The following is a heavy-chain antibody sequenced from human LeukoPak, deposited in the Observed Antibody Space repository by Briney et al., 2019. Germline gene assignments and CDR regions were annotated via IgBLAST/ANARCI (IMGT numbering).Heavy chain of an antibody. CDR1: GFTFSDYY. Sequence: PGGSLRLSCAASGFTFSDYYMSRIRQAPGKGLEWVSYISSSGSTIYYADSVKGRFTISRDNAKNSLYLQMNSLRAEDTAVYYCARDFVVTNAFDIWGQGTMVTVSS. CDR3: ARDFVVTNAFDI. V-gene: IGHV3-11*04. J-gene: IGHJ3*02. D-gene: IGHD4-23*01. CDR2: ISSSGSTI.